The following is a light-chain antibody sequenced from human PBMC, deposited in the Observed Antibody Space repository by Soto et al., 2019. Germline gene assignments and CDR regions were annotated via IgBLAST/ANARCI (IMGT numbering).Light chain of an antibody. CDR2: DVS. V-gene: IGLV2-14*01. Sequence: QSALTQPASVSGSPGQSITISCTGTSSDVGGYNYVSWFQQYPGKAPKLMIYDVSTRPSGVSNRFSGSKSGNTASLTISGLQAEDEADYYCSSYTTTDTYLFGTGTKVTVL. CDR3: SSYTTTDTYL. CDR1: SSDVGGYNY. J-gene: IGLJ1*01.